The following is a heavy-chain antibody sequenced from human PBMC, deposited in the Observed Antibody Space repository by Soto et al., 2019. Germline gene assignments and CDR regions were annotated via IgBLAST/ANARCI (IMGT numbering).Heavy chain of an antibody. D-gene: IGHD3-3*01. V-gene: IGHV4-34*01. J-gene: IGHJ6*02. CDR2: INHSGST. CDR1: GGSFSGYY. Sequence: ASETLSLTCAVYGGSFSGYYWSWIRQPPGKGLEWIGEINHSGSTNYNPSLKSRVTISVDTSKNQFSLKLSSVTAADTAVYYCARDRIFYGVKYYYYYGMDVWGQGTTVTVSS. CDR3: ARDRIFYGVKYYYYYGMDV.